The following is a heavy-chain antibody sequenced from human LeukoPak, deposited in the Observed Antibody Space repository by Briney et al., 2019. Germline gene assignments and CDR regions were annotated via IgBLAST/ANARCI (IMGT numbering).Heavy chain of an antibody. Sequence: GGSLKLSCAASGFTFSSYGMHWVRQAPGKGLEWVAFIRYDGSNKYYADSVKGRFTISRDNSKNTLYLQMNSLRAEDTAVYYCAKGGSTVVTPYFDYWGQGTLVTVSS. CDR3: AKGGSTVVTPYFDY. J-gene: IGHJ4*02. CDR1: GFTFSSYG. D-gene: IGHD4-23*01. V-gene: IGHV3-30*02. CDR2: IRYDGSNK.